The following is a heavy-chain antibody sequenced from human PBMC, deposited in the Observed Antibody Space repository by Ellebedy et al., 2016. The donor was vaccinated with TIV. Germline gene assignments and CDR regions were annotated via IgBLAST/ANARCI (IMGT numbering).Heavy chain of an antibody. J-gene: IGHJ4*02. V-gene: IGHV1-2*02. CDR3: ARDLVSGWYLGSSDY. Sequence: AASVKVSCKASGYTFTGYYMHWVRQAPGQGLEWMGWINPNSGGTNYAQKFQGRVTMTRDTSISTAYMELSRLRSDDTAVYYCARDLVSGWYLGSSDYWGQGTLVTVSS. D-gene: IGHD6-19*01. CDR1: GYTFTGYY. CDR2: INPNSGGT.